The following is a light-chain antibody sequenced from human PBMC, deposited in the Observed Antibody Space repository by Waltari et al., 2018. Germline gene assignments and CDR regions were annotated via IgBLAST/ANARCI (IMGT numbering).Light chain of an antibody. J-gene: IGKJ1*01. V-gene: IGKV1-39*01. CDR2: AAS. CDR1: QNINNY. CDR3: HQSYRAPRT. Sequence: DVQMTQSPSSLTASVGERVTITCRASQNINNYLNWYQQKPGKAPTLLNYAASTLQNGVPSGFSGSGSWTDFTLTMSSLQSEDCATYYCHQSYRAPRTFGQGTRVEIK.